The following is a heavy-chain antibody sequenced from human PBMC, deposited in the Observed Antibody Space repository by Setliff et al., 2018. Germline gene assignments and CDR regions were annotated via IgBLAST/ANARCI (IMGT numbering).Heavy chain of an antibody. CDR1: GYTFSHSG. J-gene: IGHJ4*02. CDR2: ISVDSGNT. Sequence: ASVKVSCKASGYTFSHSGITWVRQAPGQGLEWMGWISVDSGNTNYAQKLQGRVTMTTDATTSTAYMELRGLTSDDTAVYYCSRLVRYCSKTTCQTASGAEVWGQGTLVTVSS. CDR3: SRLVRYCSKTTCQTASGAEV. V-gene: IGHV1-18*01. D-gene: IGHD2-15*01.